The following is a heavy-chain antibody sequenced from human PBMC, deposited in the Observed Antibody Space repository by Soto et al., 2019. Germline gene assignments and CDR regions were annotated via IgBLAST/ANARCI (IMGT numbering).Heavy chain of an antibody. CDR3: ARDLEQTPHRYQNCFCMDG. CDR2: IKQAGTAQ. D-gene: IGHD2-2*01. Sequence: EVQLVESGGGLVQPGGSLRLSCAASGFTFSDYLMSWARQAPGKGLEWVANIKQAGTAQYYVDSVKGRFTVSRDNAGNSLYLQINSMRAADTAVYYCARDLEQTPHRYQNCFCMDGWGKGTTVTVSS. CDR1: GFTFSDYL. V-gene: IGHV3-7*01. J-gene: IGHJ6*03.